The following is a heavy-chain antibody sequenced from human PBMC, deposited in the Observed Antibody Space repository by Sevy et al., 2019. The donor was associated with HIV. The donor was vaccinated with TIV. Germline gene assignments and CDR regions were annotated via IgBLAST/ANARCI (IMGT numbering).Heavy chain of an antibody. D-gene: IGHD2-21*01. J-gene: IGHJ5*02. CDR1: GFSFSDSD. Sequence: GGSLRLSCAGYGFSFSDSDMHWVRHPTGKSLEWISSIGTLGDTFYADSVKGRFTISRDNAKSSLYLQMSNLRAGDTALYYCVRGLQTHCDRTACPLHHWGQGTLVTVSS. V-gene: IGHV3-13*01. CDR2: IGTLGDT. CDR3: VRGLQTHCDRTACPLHH.